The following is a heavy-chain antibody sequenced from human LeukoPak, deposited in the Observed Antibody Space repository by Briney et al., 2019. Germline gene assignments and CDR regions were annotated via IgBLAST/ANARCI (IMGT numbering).Heavy chain of an antibody. Sequence: PSETLSLTCTVSSGSISSGGYYWNWIRQHPGKGLEWIGYIYYSGSTYYNPSLKSRVTISVDTSNNQFSLKLSSVTAADTAVYYCARAPIPDYFFDYWGQGTLVTVFS. D-gene: IGHD2-21*02. CDR2: IYYSGST. J-gene: IGHJ4*02. V-gene: IGHV4-31*03. CDR3: ARAPIPDYFFDY. CDR1: SGSISSGGYY.